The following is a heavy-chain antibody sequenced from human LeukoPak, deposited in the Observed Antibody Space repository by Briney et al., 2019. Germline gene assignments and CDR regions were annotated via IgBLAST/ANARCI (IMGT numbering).Heavy chain of an antibody. CDR1: GYTFSNYA. V-gene: IGHV7-4-1*02. Sequence: ASVKVSCKASGYTFSNYALDWVRQAPGQGLEWMGWINTDTGKPTYAQGFTGRFVFSLDTSVSTAYLQISSLQAADTAVYYCARFPHPYCSSAGCPNWLDPWGQGTLVTVSS. CDR3: ARFPHPYCSSAGCPNWLDP. J-gene: IGHJ5*02. CDR2: INTDTGKP. D-gene: IGHD2-2*01.